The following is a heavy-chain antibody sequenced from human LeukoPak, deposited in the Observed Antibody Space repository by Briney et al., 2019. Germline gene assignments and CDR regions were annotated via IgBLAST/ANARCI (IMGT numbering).Heavy chain of an antibody. CDR1: GDSISSYY. J-gene: IGHJ4*02. Sequence: SETLSLTCTVSGDSISSYYWSWIRQPPGKGLEWIGNIYYSGSTNYNPSLKSRVTISVDTSKNQFSLKLSSVTAADTAVYYCARAFSSGWYPYSIGGLWFDYWGQGTLVTVSS. CDR3: ARAFSSGWYPYSIGGLWFDY. D-gene: IGHD6-19*01. V-gene: IGHV4-59*01. CDR2: IYYSGST.